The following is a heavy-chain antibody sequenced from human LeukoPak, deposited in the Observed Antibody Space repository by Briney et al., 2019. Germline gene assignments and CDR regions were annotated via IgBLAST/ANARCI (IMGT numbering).Heavy chain of an antibody. Sequence: TGGSLRLSCAASGFTFSSYAMHWVRQAPGKGLEWVAVISYDGSNKYYADSVKGRFTISRDNSKNTLYLQMNSLRAEDTAVYYCARGIPEYSSSDFDYWGQGTLVTVSS. V-gene: IGHV3-30-3*01. CDR3: ARGIPEYSSSDFDY. CDR1: GFTFSSYA. CDR2: ISYDGSNK. D-gene: IGHD6-6*01. J-gene: IGHJ4*02.